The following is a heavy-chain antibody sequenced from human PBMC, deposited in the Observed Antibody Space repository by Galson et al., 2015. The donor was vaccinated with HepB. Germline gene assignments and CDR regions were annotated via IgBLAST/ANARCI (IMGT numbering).Heavy chain of an antibody. J-gene: IGHJ4*02. V-gene: IGHV3-23*01. Sequence: SLRLSCAASGFTFSSYAMNWVRQAPGKGLEWVSAISSSGGTTYYAASVRGRFTISRDNSKNTLYLQMNSLRAEDTAVYYCAKDRMRHSNYGVCDYWGQGTLVTVSS. CDR2: ISSSGGTT. CDR3: AKDRMRHSNYGVCDY. CDR1: GFTFSSYA. D-gene: IGHD4-11*01.